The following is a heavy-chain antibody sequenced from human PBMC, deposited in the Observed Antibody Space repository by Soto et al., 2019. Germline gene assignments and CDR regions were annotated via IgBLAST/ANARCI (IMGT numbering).Heavy chain of an antibody. J-gene: IGHJ4*02. CDR2: IYHSGTS. CDR3: ARRHGPFDF. V-gene: IGHV4-30-2*01. CDR1: GDSISSGGFS. Sequence: SETLSLTCAVSGDSISSGGFSWIWIRQPPGKGLEWIGYIYHSGTSFYNPSLKSRVTISVDGSKNQFSLKVNSVTAADTAVYYCARRHGPFDFWGQGTLVTVSS.